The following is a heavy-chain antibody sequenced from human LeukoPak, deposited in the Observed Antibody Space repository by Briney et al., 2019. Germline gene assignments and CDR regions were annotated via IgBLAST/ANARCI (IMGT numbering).Heavy chain of an antibody. V-gene: IGHV1-2*02. Sequence: ASVKVSCKASGYTFMGYYMHWVRQAPGQGLEWMGWINPNSGGTNYAQKFQGRVTMTRDTSISTAYMELSRLRSDDTAVYYCAREYNYDSSGEDAFDIWGQGTMVTVSS. CDR1: GYTFMGYY. CDR3: AREYNYDSSGEDAFDI. J-gene: IGHJ3*02. D-gene: IGHD3-22*01. CDR2: INPNSGGT.